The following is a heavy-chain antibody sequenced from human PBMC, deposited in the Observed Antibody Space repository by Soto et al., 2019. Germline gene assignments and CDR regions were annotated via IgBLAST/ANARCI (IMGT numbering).Heavy chain of an antibody. Sequence: SVKVSCKASGGTFSSYAISWVLQAPGQGLEWMGGIIPIFGTANYAQKFQGRVTITADESTSTAYMELSSLRSEDTAVYYCANSYGYYYYYGMDVWGQGTTVTVSS. CDR1: GGTFSSYA. D-gene: IGHD5-18*01. V-gene: IGHV1-69*13. CDR2: IIPIFGTA. J-gene: IGHJ6*02. CDR3: ANSYGYYYYYGMDV.